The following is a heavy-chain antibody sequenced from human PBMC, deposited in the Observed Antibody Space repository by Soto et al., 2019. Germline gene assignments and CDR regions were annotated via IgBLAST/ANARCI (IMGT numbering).Heavy chain of an antibody. CDR3: ARTYYLHDAFDI. J-gene: IGHJ3*02. D-gene: IGHD1-26*01. CDR1: GFTFSDYY. CDR2: ISSSSSYT. Sequence: QVQLVESGGGLVKPGGSLRLSCAASGFTFSDYYMSWIRQAPGKGLEWVSYISSSSSYTNYADSVKGRFTISRDNAKNSLYLQMNSLRAEDTAVYYCARTYYLHDAFDIWGQGTMVTVSS. V-gene: IGHV3-11*05.